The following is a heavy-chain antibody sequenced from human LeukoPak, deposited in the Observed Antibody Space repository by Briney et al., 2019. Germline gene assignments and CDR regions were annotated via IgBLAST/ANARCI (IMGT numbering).Heavy chain of an antibody. CDR1: GVSIRSYY. J-gene: IGHJ4*02. Sequence: SETLSLTCTVSGVSIRSYYWSWIRQPAGKGLEWIGRFHTSGSTNYNPSLKSRVTMSVDTSKNQFSLKLSSVTAADTAVYYCARGVARSSKFHFSYYFDYWGQGTLVTVSS. D-gene: IGHD6-6*01. CDR2: FHTSGST. CDR3: ARGVARSSKFHFSYYFDY. V-gene: IGHV4-4*07.